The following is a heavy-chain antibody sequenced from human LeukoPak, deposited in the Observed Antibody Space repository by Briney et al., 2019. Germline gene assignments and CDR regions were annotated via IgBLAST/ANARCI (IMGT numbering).Heavy chain of an antibody. CDR3: ARDRGHSGYDLYDY. V-gene: IGHV3-7*01. CDR2: INQDGSEI. D-gene: IGHD5-12*01. CDR1: GFTFSNYR. Sequence: PGWSLRLSCAASGFTFSNYRMGWVRQAPGKGLEGVANINQDGSEIYYVYVVERRSTISKDTAKDSLYLKMNSLRAEDTAVYYCARDRGHSGYDLYDYWGQGTLVTVSS. J-gene: IGHJ4*02.